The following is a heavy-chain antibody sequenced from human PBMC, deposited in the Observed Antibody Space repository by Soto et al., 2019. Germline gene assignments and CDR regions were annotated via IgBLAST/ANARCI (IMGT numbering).Heavy chain of an antibody. CDR1: GYTFTSYA. CDR3: ARGLAAAGTGTNWFDP. D-gene: IGHD6-13*01. CDR2: IIPILGIA. V-gene: IGHV1-69*04. Sequence: SVKVSCKASGYTFTSYAMHWMRQAPGQGLEWMGRIIPILGIANYAQKFQGRVTITADKSTSTAYMELSSLRSEDTAVYFCARGLAAAGTGTNWFDPWGQGTLVTVSS. J-gene: IGHJ5*02.